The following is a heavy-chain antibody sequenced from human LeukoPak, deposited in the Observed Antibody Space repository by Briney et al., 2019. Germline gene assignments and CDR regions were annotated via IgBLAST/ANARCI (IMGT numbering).Heavy chain of an antibody. V-gene: IGHV4-34*01. CDR1: GGSFSGYY. D-gene: IGHD3-10*01. CDR2: TNHSGST. Sequence: SETLSLTCAVYGGSFSGYYWSWIRQPPGKGLEWIGETNHSGSTNYNPSPKSRVTISVDTSKNQFSLKLSSVTAADTAVYYCARGGFARSNYYGSGGYYNFLDYWGQGTLVTVSS. J-gene: IGHJ4*02. CDR3: ARGGFARSNYYGSGGYYNFLDY.